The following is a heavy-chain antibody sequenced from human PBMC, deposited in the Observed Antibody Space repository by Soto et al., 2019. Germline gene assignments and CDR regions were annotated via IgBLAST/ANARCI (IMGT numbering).Heavy chain of an antibody. CDR3: ARDLHSSGRTARPDYGMDV. CDR1: GGTFGNYA. CDR2: ICPIFGSP. J-gene: IGHJ6*02. Sequence: QVQLVQSGAEVKKPGSSVKVSCKASGGTFGNYAINWVRQVPGHGLEWMGVICPIFGSPTYPQKFQGRVTFTADESTTSVYMELNSLRSDDTAVYFCARDLHSSGRTARPDYGMDVWGQGTSVTVSS. V-gene: IGHV1-69*01. D-gene: IGHD6-6*01.